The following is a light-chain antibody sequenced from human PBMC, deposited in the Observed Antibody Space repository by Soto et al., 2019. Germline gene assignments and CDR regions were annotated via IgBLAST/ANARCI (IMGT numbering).Light chain of an antibody. J-gene: IGLJ1*01. CDR2: ADS. CDR1: SSNLGAGYA. Sequence: QSVLTQPPSVSGAPGQRVSISCTGSSSNLGAGYAVHWYQQLPGTAPKLLIYADSSRPSGVPDRFSGSKSGTSASLANTGLQAEDCADYDCQCFDSSRNGNVFGNGTKLTVL. CDR3: QCFDSSRNGNV. V-gene: IGLV1-40*01.